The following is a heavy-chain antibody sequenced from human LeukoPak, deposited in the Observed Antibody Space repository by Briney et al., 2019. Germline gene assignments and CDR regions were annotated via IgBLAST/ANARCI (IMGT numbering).Heavy chain of an antibody. CDR3: ANSANYGGNSGYFDY. D-gene: IGHD4-23*01. CDR2: IYYSGNT. V-gene: IGHV4-39*01. Sequence: SETLSLTCAVYGGSFSSYYWGWIRQPPGKGLEWIGSIYYSGNTYYNPSLKSRVTISIDTSKNQFSLKLSSVTAADTAVYYCANSANYGGNSGYFDYWGQGTLVTVSS. J-gene: IGHJ4*02. CDR1: GGSFSSYY.